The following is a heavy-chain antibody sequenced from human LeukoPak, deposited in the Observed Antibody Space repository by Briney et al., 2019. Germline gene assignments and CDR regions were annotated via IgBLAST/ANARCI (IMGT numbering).Heavy chain of an antibody. D-gene: IGHD6-13*01. CDR2: ISGSGGST. CDR3: AKGGPPQYGSSWLEYNFDY. J-gene: IGHJ4*02. CDR1: GFTFSSYA. V-gene: IGHV3-23*01. Sequence: GGSLRLSCAASGFTFSSYAMSWVRQAPGKGLEWVSAISGSGGSTYCADSVKGRFAISRDNSKNTLYLQMNSLRAEDTAVYYCAKGGPPQYGSSWLEYNFDYWGQGTLVTVSS.